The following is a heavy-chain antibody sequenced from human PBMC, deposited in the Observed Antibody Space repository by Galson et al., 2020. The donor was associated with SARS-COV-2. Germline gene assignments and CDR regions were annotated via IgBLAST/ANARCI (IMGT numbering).Heavy chain of an antibody. CDR1: GFTFSDYY. D-gene: IGHD3-16*02. V-gene: IGHV3-11*01. J-gene: IGHJ5*02. CDR2: ISSSGSTI. Sequence: NSGGSLRLSCAASGFTFSDYYMSWIRQAPGKGLEWVSYISSSGSTIYYADSVKGRFTISRDNAKNSLYLQMNSLRAEDTAVYYCARDKSGYYDYVWGSYRFKDEGSNWFDPWGQGTLVTVSS. CDR3: ARDKSGYYDYVWGSYRFKDEGSNWFDP.